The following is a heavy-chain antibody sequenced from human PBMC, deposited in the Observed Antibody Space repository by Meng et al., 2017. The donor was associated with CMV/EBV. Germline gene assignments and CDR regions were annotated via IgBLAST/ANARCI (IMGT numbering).Heavy chain of an antibody. J-gene: IGHJ5*02. Sequence: SETLSLTCTVSGYSISSGYYWGWIRQPPGKGLEWSGSIYHSGSTYYNPSLKSRVTISVDTSKNQFSLKLSSVTAADTAVYYCARAFYDFWSGYSSFDPWGQGTLVTVSS. CDR3: ARAFYDFWSGYSSFDP. D-gene: IGHD3-3*01. V-gene: IGHV4-38-2*02. CDR1: GYSISSGYY. CDR2: IYHSGST.